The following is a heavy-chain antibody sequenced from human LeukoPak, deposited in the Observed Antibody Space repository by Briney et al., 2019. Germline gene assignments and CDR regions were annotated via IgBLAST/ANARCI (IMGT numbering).Heavy chain of an antibody. J-gene: IGHJ5*02. V-gene: IGHV4-39*07. CDR3: ARANWNDSPWFDP. Sequence: SETLSLTCTVSGGSISSSSYYWGWIRQPPGKGLEWIGSIYYSGSTYYNPSLKSRVTISVDTSKNQFSLKLSSVTAADTAVYYCARANWNDSPWFDPWGQGTLVTVSS. D-gene: IGHD1-20*01. CDR1: GGSISSSSYY. CDR2: IYYSGST.